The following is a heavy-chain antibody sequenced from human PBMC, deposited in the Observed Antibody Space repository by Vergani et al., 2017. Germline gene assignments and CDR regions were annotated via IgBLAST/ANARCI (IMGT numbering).Heavy chain of an antibody. D-gene: IGHD3-10*01. CDR2: IYPGDSDS. CDR3: ARQNYYGSGYYGMDV. V-gene: IGHV5-51*01. Sequence: EVQLVQSGAEVKKSGESLKISCKGSGYSFTSYWIGWVRQMPGKGLEWMGIIYPGDSDSRYSPSFRGQVTSSADKSISTAYLQLSSLRASDSAMYDCARQNYYGSGYYGMDVWGQGTTVTVSS. J-gene: IGHJ6*02. CDR1: GYSFTSYW.